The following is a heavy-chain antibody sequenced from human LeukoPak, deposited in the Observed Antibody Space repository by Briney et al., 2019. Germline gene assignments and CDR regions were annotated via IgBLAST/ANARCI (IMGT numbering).Heavy chain of an antibody. CDR3: ARGFYGSGSNLSVY. D-gene: IGHD3-10*01. CDR2: IIPIFGTA. J-gene: IGHJ4*02. CDR1: GGTFSSYA. Sequence: SVKVSCKASGGTFSSYAISWVRQAPGQGREWMGGIIPIFGTANYAQKFQGRVTITTDESTSTAYMELSSLRSEDTAVYYCARGFYGSGSNLSVYWGQGTLVTVSS. V-gene: IGHV1-69*05.